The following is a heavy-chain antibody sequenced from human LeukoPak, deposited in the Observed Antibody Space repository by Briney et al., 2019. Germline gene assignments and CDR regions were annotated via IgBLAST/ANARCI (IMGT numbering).Heavy chain of an antibody. Sequence: PGGSLSLSCVVSYFTFAVSWVRQAPGQGLEWISTINWRGDDSFHADSVKGRFTISRDTTKNTLYLRMSSLRAADTARYFWVRMRGPERRHCFDYWSQGALLIVSS. D-gene: IGHD2-2*01. J-gene: IGHJ4*02. CDR1: YFTFA. CDR3: VRMRGPERRHCFDY. CDR2: INWRGDDS. V-gene: IGHV3-23*01.